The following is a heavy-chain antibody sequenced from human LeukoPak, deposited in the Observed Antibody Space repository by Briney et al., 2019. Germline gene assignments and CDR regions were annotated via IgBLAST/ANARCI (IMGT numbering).Heavy chain of an antibody. J-gene: IGHJ6*02. CDR3: ARDHDYGDYGEYYYYGMDV. CDR1: GYTFTSYG. V-gene: IGHV1-18*01. Sequence: APVKVSCTASGYTFTSYGISWVRQAPGQGLEWMGWISAYNGNTNYAQKLQGRVTMTTDTSTSTAYMELRSLRSDDTAVYYCARDHDYGDYGEYYYYGMDVWGQGTTVTVSS. D-gene: IGHD4-17*01. CDR2: ISAYNGNT.